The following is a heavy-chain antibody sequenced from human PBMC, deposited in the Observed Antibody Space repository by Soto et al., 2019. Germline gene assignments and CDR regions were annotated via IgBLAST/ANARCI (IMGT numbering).Heavy chain of an antibody. Sequence: GWSLRLSCAASGFTFSSYAMSWVRQAPGKGLEWVSAISGSGGSTYYADSVKGRFTISRDNSKNTLYLQMNSLRAEDTAVYYFSKAAEPSKYYFDSWGQGTLVTVSS. CDR1: GFTFSSYA. CDR2: ISGSGGST. J-gene: IGHJ4*02. CDR3: SKAAEPSKYYFDS. V-gene: IGHV3-23*01.